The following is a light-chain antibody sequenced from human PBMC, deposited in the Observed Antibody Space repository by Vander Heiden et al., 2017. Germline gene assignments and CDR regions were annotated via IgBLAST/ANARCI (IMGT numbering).Light chain of an antibody. Sequence: EIVMTQSQATLSVSPGESATLSCRASLSVSSNLAWYQQKPGQAPRLLIYGASTRATGIPARFSGSGSGTEFTLTISGLQSEDFAVYYCQQYSGTFGQGTKVE. V-gene: IGKV3-15*01. CDR2: GAS. J-gene: IGKJ1*01. CDR3: QQYSGT. CDR1: LSVSSN.